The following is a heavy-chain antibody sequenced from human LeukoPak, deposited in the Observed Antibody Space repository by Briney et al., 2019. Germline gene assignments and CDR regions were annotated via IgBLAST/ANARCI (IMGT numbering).Heavy chain of an antibody. Sequence: GGSLRLFCAASGFTFSSDRMHSVPGAPEKGLVWVVRINNVGSSKTYAGSVRGRFTISRDNPKHTLYLQINRLKAEDTPVYDCASGGKMQGLICISWGEGTLVIVS. CDR1: GFTFSSDR. V-gene: IGHV3-74*01. D-gene: IGHD2-8*01. CDR2: INNVGSSK. CDR3: ASGGKMQGLICIS. J-gene: IGHJ5*02.